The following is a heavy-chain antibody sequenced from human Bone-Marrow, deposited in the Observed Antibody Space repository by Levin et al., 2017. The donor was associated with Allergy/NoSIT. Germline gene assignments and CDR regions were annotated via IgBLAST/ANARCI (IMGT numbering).Heavy chain of an antibody. J-gene: IGHJ3*02. Sequence: GGSLRLSCAASGFTFSSYAMSWVRQAPGKGLEWVSAISGSGGSTYYADSVKGRFTISRDNSKNTLYLQMNSLRAEDTAVYYCAKWGGSSIAARPDFRSAFDIWGQGTMVTVSS. D-gene: IGHD6-6*01. CDR2: ISGSGGST. CDR1: GFTFSSYA. CDR3: AKWGGSSIAARPDFRSAFDI. V-gene: IGHV3-23*01.